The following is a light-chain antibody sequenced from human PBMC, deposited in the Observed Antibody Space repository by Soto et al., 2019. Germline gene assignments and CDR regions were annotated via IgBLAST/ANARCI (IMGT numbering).Light chain of an antibody. Sequence: EIVMTQSPGTLSLSPGETATLSCRASQSVSSNYEAWFYQKPGQAPRLLIYGASSRATGVPDRFSASGSGTDFTLTISRLEPEDFAVYYCQQYNSWPLGTFGPGTKLDIK. CDR1: QSVSSNY. J-gene: IGKJ3*01. V-gene: IGKV3-20*01. CDR3: QQYNSWPLGT. CDR2: GAS.